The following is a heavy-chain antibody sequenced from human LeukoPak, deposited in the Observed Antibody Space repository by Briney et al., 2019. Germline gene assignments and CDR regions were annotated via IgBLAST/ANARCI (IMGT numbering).Heavy chain of an antibody. CDR3: ARDGYATGSHDY. CDR2: VKQDGNQK. Sequence: PGGSLRLSCAASGFTISSYWMSWVRQAPGKGLEWVGDVKQDGNQKYYMDSVKGRFTISRDNAQNSLYLQMNSLRAEDTAVYYCARDGYATGSHDYWGQGTLVTVSS. J-gene: IGHJ4*02. D-gene: IGHD3-10*01. V-gene: IGHV3-7*04. CDR1: GFTISSYW.